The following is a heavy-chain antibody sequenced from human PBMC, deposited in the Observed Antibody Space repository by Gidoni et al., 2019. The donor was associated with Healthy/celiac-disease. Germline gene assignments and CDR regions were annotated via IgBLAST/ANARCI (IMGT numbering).Heavy chain of an antibody. D-gene: IGHD3-3*01. CDR3: ASGGGAYYDFWSSYYGPWDI. CDR2: ISYDGSNK. Sequence: QVQLVESGGGVVQPGRSLRLSCAASGFTFSSSGMRWVRQAPGKGLEWVAVISYDGSNKYYADSVKGRFTISRDNSKNTLYLQMNSLRAEDTAVYYCASGGGAYYDFWSSYYGPWDIWGQGTMVTVSS. V-gene: IGHV3-30*03. CDR1: GFTFSSSG. J-gene: IGHJ3*02.